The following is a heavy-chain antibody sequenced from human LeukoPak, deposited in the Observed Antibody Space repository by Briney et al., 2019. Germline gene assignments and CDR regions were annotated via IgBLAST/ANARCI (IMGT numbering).Heavy chain of an antibody. Sequence: ASVNVSCKASGYTFTSYYMNWVRQAPGQGLEGMGIINPSGGSTGYAQKFQGRVTMIRDTSTSTVYMELSSLRSEDTAVYYCARVLREPLVFDYWGQGTLVTVSS. CDR2: INPSGGST. V-gene: IGHV1-46*01. J-gene: IGHJ4*02. D-gene: IGHD1-26*01. CDR3: ARVLREPLVFDY. CDR1: GYTFTSYY.